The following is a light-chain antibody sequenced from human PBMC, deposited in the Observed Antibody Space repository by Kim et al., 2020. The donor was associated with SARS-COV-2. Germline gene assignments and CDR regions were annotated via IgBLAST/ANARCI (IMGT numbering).Light chain of an antibody. V-gene: IGLV3-21*04. CDR2: YDS. CDR1: NIGSKS. CDR3: QVWDGSSDHYV. Sequence: PGKTAKITCGGDNIGSKSVHWYQQKPGQAPVLVIYYDSDRPSGIPERFSGSNSGNTATLTISRVEAGDEADYYCQVWDGSSDHYVFGSGTEVTVL. J-gene: IGLJ1*01.